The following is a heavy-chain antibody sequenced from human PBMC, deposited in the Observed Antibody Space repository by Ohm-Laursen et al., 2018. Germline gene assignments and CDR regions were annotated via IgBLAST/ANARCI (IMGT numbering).Heavy chain of an antibody. CDR3: ARGRAYMDV. CDR2: MWANGRDK. CDR1: GFTFSIYG. J-gene: IGHJ6*02. V-gene: IGHV3-33*01. D-gene: IGHD2-21*01. Sequence: SLRLSCAASGFTFSIYGIHWVRQAPGKGLEWVAVMWANGRDKYYADSVKGRFTVSRDNSKNTVYLQMNSLRVDDTAIYYCARGRAYMDVWGQGTTVTVSS.